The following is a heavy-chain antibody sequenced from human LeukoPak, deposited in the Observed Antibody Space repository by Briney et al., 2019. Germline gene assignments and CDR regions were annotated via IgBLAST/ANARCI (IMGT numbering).Heavy chain of an antibody. CDR2: IYTSGST. J-gene: IGHJ4*02. Sequence: SETLSLTCTVSGGSISSYYWSWIRQPAGKGLEWIGRIYTSGSTNYNPSLKSRVTMSVDTSKNQFSLKLSSVTAADTAVYYCARDLFNYGSGSYYFDYWGQGTLVTVSS. CDR3: ARDLFNYGSGSYYFDY. CDR1: GGSISSYY. V-gene: IGHV4-4*07. D-gene: IGHD3-10*01.